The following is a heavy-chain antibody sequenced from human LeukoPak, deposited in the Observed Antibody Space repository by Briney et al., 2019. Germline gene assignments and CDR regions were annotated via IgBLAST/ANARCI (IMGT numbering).Heavy chain of an antibody. CDR1: GFTVSNNY. J-gene: IGHJ4*02. CDR2: ISGSGGST. V-gene: IGHV3-23*01. D-gene: IGHD3-22*01. CDR3: AKDFSTYYYDSSGYPRSTFDY. Sequence: GGSLRLSCAASGFTVSNNYMSWVRQAPGKGLEWVSAISGSGGSTYYADSVKGRFTISRDNSKNTLYLQMNSLRAEDTAVYYCAKDFSTYYYDSSGYPRSTFDYWGQGTLVTVSS.